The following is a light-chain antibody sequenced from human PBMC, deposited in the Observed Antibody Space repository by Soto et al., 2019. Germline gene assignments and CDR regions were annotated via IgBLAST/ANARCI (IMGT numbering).Light chain of an antibody. CDR2: EVR. CDR1: TSDVGGYNS. CDR3: SSYTTSNTYV. Sequence: QSVLTQPASVSWSPGHSITVSCTGTTSDVGGYNSVSWYQHHPGKAPKLIIYEVRKRPSGISSRFSGSQSGNTASLSISGLQAEDEADYYCSSYTTSNTYVFGTGTKVTVL. J-gene: IGLJ1*01. V-gene: IGLV2-14*01.